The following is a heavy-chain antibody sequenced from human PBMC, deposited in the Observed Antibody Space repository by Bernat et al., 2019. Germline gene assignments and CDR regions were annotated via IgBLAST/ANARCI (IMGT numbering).Heavy chain of an antibody. D-gene: IGHD2-15*01. J-gene: IGHJ6*02. CDR1: GYSFTSYW. CDR3: ARLFVVVVGAHNYCYGMDV. CDR2: IDPSDSYT. Sequence: EVQLVQSGAEVKKPGESLRISCKGSGYSFTSYWISWVRQMPGKGLEWMGRIDPSDSYTNYSPSFQGHVTISADKSISTAYLQWSSLKASDTAMYYCARLFVVVVGAHNYCYGMDVWGQGTTVTVSS. V-gene: IGHV5-10-1*03.